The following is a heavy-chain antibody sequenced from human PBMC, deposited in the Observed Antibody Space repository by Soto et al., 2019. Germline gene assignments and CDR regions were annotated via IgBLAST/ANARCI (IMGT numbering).Heavy chain of an antibody. Sequence: GGSLRLSCAASGFTFSSYGMHWVRQAPGKGLEWVAVIWYDGSNKYYADSVKGRFTISRDNSKNTLYLQMNSLRAEDTAVYYCARDQYSSSWLVDYWGQGTLVTVSS. CDR3: ARDQYSSSWLVDY. CDR1: GFTFSSYG. D-gene: IGHD6-13*01. CDR2: IWYDGSNK. V-gene: IGHV3-33*01. J-gene: IGHJ4*02.